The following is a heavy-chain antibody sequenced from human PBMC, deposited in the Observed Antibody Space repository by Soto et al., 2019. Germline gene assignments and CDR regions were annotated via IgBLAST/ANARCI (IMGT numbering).Heavy chain of an antibody. CDR2: IVVGSGNT. Sequence: GASVEVSCKASGFTFTSSAVQWVRQARGQRLEWIGWIVVGSGNTNYAQKFQERVTITRDMSTSTAYMELSSLRSEDTAVYYCAVEYYDSSGYVSYHGMDVWGQGTTVTVSS. D-gene: IGHD3-22*01. V-gene: IGHV1-58*01. CDR1: GFTFTSSA. CDR3: AVEYYDSSGYVSYHGMDV. J-gene: IGHJ6*02.